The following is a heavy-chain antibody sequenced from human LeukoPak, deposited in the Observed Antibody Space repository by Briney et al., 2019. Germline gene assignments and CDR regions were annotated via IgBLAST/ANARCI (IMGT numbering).Heavy chain of an antibody. J-gene: IGHJ5*02. CDR2: IYTSGRT. D-gene: IGHD4-17*01. Sequence: SETLSLTCTVSGGSISSYYWNWIRQPAGKGPEWIGRIYTSGRTNYNTSLKSRVTMSADTSKNQLSLKLSSVTAADTAVYYCARDRPLATVTTVDTYGFDPWGQGTLVTVSS. CDR1: GGSISSYY. CDR3: ARDRPLATVTTVDTYGFDP. V-gene: IGHV4-4*07.